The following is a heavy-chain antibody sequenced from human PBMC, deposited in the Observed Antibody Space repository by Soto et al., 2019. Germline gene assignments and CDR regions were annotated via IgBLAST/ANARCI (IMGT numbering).Heavy chain of an antibody. V-gene: IGHV3-48*02. CDR3: ARDWEDGDYVYFDY. J-gene: IGHJ4*02. Sequence: EVQLVESGGGLVQPGGSLRLSCAASGFTFSSYSMNWVRQAPGKGLEWVSYISSSSSTIYYADSVKGRFTISRDNAKNSLYLQMKSLRDEDTAVYYCARDWEDGDYVYFDYWGQGTLVTVSS. D-gene: IGHD4-17*01. CDR1: GFTFSSYS. CDR2: ISSSSSTI.